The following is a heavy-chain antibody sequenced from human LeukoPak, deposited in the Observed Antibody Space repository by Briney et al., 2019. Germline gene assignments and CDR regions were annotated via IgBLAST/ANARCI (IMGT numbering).Heavy chain of an antibody. CDR1: GFTFSSYA. Sequence: GGSLRLSCAASGFTFSSYAMSWVRQAPGKGLEWVSGISGSGDNTYYADSVKGRFTISRDNSKNTLYLQMNSLRAEDTAVYYCARDSPRGGSDYWGQGTLVTVSS. V-gene: IGHV3-23*01. J-gene: IGHJ4*02. D-gene: IGHD2-15*01. CDR3: ARDSPRGGSDY. CDR2: ISGSGDNT.